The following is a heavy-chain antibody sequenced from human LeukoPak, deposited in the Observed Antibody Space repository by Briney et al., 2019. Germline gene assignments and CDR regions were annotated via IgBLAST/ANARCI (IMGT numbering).Heavy chain of an antibody. CDR3: ARHPVECSGGSCYFDY. V-gene: IGHV4-39*01. Sequence: SETLSLTCTVSRGSISSSSYYGGWIRQPPGKGLEWIGSIYYSGSTYYNPSLKSRVTISVDTSKNQFSLKLSSVTAADTAVYYCARHPVECSGGSCYFDYWGQGTLVTVSS. J-gene: IGHJ4*02. CDR1: RGSISSSSYY. CDR2: IYYSGST. D-gene: IGHD2-15*01.